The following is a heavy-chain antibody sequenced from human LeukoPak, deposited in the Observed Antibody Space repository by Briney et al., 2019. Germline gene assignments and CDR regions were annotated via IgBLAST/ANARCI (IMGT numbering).Heavy chain of an antibody. J-gene: IGHJ6*03. CDR3: ARRQWLTNYYYYMDV. V-gene: IGHV4-34*01. CDR2: INHSGST. D-gene: IGHD6-19*01. Sequence: SETLSLTCAVYGGSFSGYYWSWIRQPPGKGLEWIGEINHSGSTNYNPSLKSRVTISVDTSKNQFSLKLSSVTAADTAVYYRARRQWLTNYYYYMDVWGKGTTVTVSS. CDR1: GGSFSGYY.